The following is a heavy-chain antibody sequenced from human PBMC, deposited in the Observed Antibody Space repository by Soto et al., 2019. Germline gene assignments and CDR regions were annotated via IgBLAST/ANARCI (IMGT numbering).Heavy chain of an antibody. CDR1: GVTFSHYY. D-gene: IGHD3-22*01. V-gene: IGHV3-11*01. J-gene: IGHJ4*02. CDR2: ITSTGRTI. CDR3: ARDGGWLSPYYFDY. Sequence: LRPSWAASGVTFSHYYMNWMRQAPLRGLEWVSYITSTGRTIYYAYSVKCRFTISRDNAKNSVYLQINSLRAEGTAVYYCARDGGWLSPYYFDYWGQGSRVTVSS.